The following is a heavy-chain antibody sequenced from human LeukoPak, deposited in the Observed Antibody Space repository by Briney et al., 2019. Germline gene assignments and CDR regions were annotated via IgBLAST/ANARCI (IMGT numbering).Heavy chain of an antibody. CDR3: ARTLDY. CDR1: GSTFTSTY. V-gene: IGHV1-46*01. Sequence: ASVKVSCKASGSTFTSTYIHWVRQAPRQGLEWMGIINPGGGSTIYARNFQDRLTMTGDTSTSTVYMELRSLRSEDTAFYYCARTLDYWGQGTLVTVSS. J-gene: IGHJ4*02. CDR2: INPGGGST.